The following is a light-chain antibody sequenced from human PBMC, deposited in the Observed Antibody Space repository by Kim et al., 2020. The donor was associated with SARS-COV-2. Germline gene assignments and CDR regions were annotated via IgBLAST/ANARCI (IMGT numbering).Light chain of an antibody. CDR2: GKN. CDR3: NSRGSNDNVL. Sequence: VALGQTVRITCQGDSLRSYYATWYQQKPGQAPIVVIYGKNNRPSGIPDRFSGSSSGDTASLTIPGTQAGDEADYYCNSRGSNDNVLFGGGTQLTVL. J-gene: IGLJ2*01. CDR1: SLRSYY. V-gene: IGLV3-19*01.